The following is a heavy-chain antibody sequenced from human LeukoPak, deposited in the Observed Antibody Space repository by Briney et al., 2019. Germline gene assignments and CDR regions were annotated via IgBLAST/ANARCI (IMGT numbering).Heavy chain of an antibody. D-gene: IGHD5-12*01. Sequence: GGSLRLSCAASGFTFSSYWMHWVRQAPGKGLVWVSHINSDGSSTNYADSVKGRFTISGDNAKNTLYLQMNSLRAEDTAVYYCARVGYSGYGGTYFDNWGQGTLATVSS. CDR2: INSDGSST. J-gene: IGHJ4*02. CDR3: ARVGYSGYGGTYFDN. CDR1: GFTFSSYW. V-gene: IGHV3-74*01.